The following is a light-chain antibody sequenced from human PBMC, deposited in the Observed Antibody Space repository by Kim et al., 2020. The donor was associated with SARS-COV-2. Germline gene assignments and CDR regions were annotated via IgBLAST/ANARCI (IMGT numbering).Light chain of an antibody. J-gene: IGKJ2*03. V-gene: IGKV2-24*01. CDR3: MQVSKFPNS. CDR2: KIS. Sequence: DIVLTQTPLSSSVTLGQPASISCRSSQSPVHSDGNIYLNWLHQRPGQAPRLLIYKISTRLSGVPDRFSGSGAGTDFTLKISRVEAEDVRIYYCMQVSKFPNSFGQGTKLEI. CDR1: QSPVHSDGNIY.